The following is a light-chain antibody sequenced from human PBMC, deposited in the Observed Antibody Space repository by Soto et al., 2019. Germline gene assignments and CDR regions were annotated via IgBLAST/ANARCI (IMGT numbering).Light chain of an antibody. V-gene: IGLV2-11*01. CDR1: SSDVGGYNF. J-gene: IGLJ3*02. CDR3: YSYAGSYTWV. Sequence: QSALTQPRSVSWSPGQSVTISCTGTSSDVGGYNFVSWYQQHPGKAPKLMIYDVTKRPSGVPDRFSGSKSGNTASLTISGLQAEDEADYYCYSYAGSYTWVFGGGTKLTVL. CDR2: DVT.